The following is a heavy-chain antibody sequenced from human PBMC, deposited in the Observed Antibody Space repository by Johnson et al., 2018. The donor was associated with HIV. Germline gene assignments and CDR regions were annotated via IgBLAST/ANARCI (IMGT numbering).Heavy chain of an antibody. CDR1: GFTFDDYA. V-gene: IGHV3-9*01. D-gene: IGHD5-12*01. J-gene: IGHJ3*02. CDR2: ISWNSGSI. Sequence: QLVESGGGLVQPGRSLRLSCAASGFTFDDYAMHWVRQAPGKGLEWVSGISWNSGSIGYADSVKGRFTISRDNAKNSLYLQMNSLRAEDTAVYYCAKDRILSGYGPGAFDIWGQGTMVTVSS. CDR3: AKDRILSGYGPGAFDI.